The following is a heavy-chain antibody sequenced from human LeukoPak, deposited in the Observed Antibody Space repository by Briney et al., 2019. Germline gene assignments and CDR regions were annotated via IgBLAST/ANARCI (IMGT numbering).Heavy chain of an antibody. CDR1: AFTFSSYA. CDR2: ISGSGGST. J-gene: IGHJ6*03. V-gene: IGHV3-23*01. CDR3: AKGRDCSGGSCYSYYYYYYMDV. D-gene: IGHD2-15*01. Sequence: GGSLRLSCAASAFTFSSYAMSWVRQAPGKGLEWVSAISGSGGSTYYADSVKGRFTISRDNSKNTLYLQMNSLRAEDTAVYYCAKGRDCSGGSCYSYYYYYYMDVWGKGTTVTVSS.